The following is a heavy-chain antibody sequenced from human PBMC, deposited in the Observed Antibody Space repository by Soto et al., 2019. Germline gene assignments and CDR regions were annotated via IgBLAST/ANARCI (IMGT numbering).Heavy chain of an antibody. D-gene: IGHD2-2*01. CDR2: IWYDGSNK. V-gene: IGHV3-33*01. CDR3: VRDYLVVTHRVIDY. Sequence: QVQLVESGGGVVQPGRSLRLSCAASGFTFSSYGMHWVRQAQGKGLEWVAVIWYDGSNKYYADSVKGRFTISRDNSKNKLYMQLNSLRAEDTAVYYCVRDYLVVTHRVIDYWGQGTLVIVSS. J-gene: IGHJ4*02. CDR1: GFTFSSYG.